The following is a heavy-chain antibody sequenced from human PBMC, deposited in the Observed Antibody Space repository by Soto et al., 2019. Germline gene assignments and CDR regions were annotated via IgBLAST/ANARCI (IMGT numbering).Heavy chain of an antibody. Sequence: PGRSLRLSCAASGFTFSTYWMHWVRQVPGKGLVWVSRMNSDGSSTVYADSVKGRFTISRDNAKNTLYLQMNSLKTEDTAVSNGSTDGLHVFGYASRWSDGSFFDYWGQGALVTVSS. V-gene: IGHV3-74*01. CDR3: STDGLHVFGYASRWSDGSFFDY. CDR1: GFTFSTYW. J-gene: IGHJ4*02. CDR2: MNSDGSST. D-gene: IGHD6-19*01.